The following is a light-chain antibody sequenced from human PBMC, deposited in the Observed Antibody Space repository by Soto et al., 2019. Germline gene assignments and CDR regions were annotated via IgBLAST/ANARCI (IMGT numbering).Light chain of an antibody. CDR1: HSISKW. Sequence: DIQMTQSPSTLSASVGDRVIITCRASHSISKWLAWYQQKPGKAPKLLIYGASSLESGVPSRFSGSGSGTEFTLTISSLQPDDFATYYCQQYNSYDMWTFGQATQVDIK. J-gene: IGKJ1*01. CDR3: QQYNSYDMWT. V-gene: IGKV1-5*01. CDR2: GAS.